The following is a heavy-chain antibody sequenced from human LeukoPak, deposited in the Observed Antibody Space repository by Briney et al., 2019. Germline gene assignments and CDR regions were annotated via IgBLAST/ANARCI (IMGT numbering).Heavy chain of an antibody. V-gene: IGHV3-9*03. J-gene: IGHJ3*01. D-gene: IGHD3-9*01. CDR1: GFTFDDFA. CDR3: AKVTGPSWGAFDV. Sequence: PGGSLRLSCAASGFTFDDFAMHWVRQGPGKGLEWVSGINWNSGSVAYADSVRGRFTITRDNAKNSLYLQMNSLRPEDMALYYCAKVTGPSWGAFDVWGQGTMVTASS. CDR2: INWNSGSV.